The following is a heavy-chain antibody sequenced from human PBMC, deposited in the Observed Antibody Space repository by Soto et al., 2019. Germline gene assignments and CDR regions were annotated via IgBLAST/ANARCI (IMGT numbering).Heavy chain of an antibody. CDR1: GGSISSGDSY. D-gene: IGHD2-21*01. Sequence: SETLSLTRSVSGGSISSGDSYWSWIRQPPGTGLEWIGNIDYSGNTYYNPSLKSRLIVSIDTSKNQFSLKVGSVTASDTFVYNSCCSSLYGTDVWGQGTTVTVSS. CDR3: CCSSLYGTDV. CDR2: IDYSGNT. V-gene: IGHV4-30-4*01. J-gene: IGHJ6*02.